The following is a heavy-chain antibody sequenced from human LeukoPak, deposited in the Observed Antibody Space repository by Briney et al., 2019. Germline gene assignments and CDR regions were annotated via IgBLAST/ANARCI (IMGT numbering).Heavy chain of an antibody. CDR2: VNESGGT. Sequence: SETLSLTCAVYIDSFSNYHWNWIRQTPAKGMEWIGEVNESGGTNISPSLRSRVILSVDTSKNQFSLKLISVTVADTAIYYCARGYCADHICYYFDFWGQGTLVTVSS. J-gene: IGHJ4*02. CDR1: IDSFSNYH. CDR3: ARGYCADHICYYFDF. V-gene: IGHV4-34*01. D-gene: IGHD2-21*01.